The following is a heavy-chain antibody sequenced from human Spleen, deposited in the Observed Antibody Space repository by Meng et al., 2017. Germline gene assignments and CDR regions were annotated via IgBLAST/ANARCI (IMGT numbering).Heavy chain of an antibody. V-gene: IGHV3-23*01. CDR3: ARHKRGWTYDALDY. D-gene: IGHD3-22*01. CDR1: GFTFDSYA. J-gene: IGHJ4*02. Sequence: GGSLRLSCAASGFTFDSYAMSWVRQAPGKGLEWVATMTGTGGTKYYADSVKGRFTISKDNSKNTMYLQLSSLRAEDAALYHCARHKRGWTYDALDYWGQGTLVTVSS. CDR2: MTGTGGTK.